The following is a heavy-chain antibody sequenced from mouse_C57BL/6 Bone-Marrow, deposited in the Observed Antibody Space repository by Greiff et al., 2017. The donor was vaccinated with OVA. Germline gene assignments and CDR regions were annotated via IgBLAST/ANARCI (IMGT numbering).Heavy chain of an antibody. D-gene: IGHD1-1*01. Sequence: QVHVKQPGAELVKPGASVKLSCKASGYTFTSYWMHWVKQRPGRGLEWIGRIDPNSGGTKYNEKFKSKATLTVDKPSSTAYMQLSSLTSEDSAVYYCARSPTVVPPFAMDYWGQGTSVTVSS. CDR1: GYTFTSYW. J-gene: IGHJ4*01. CDR2: IDPNSGGT. V-gene: IGHV1-72*01. CDR3: ARSPTVVPPFAMDY.